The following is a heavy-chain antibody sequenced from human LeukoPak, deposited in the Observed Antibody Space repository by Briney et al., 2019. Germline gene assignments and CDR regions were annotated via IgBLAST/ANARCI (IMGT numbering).Heavy chain of an antibody. Sequence: TGGSLRLSCAASGFTFSSYGMHWVRQAPGKGLEWVAFIRYDGSNKYYADSVKGRFTISRDNSKNTLYLQMNSLRAEDTAVYYCAREGPSNSYGYADYWGQGTLVTVSS. CDR2: IRYDGSNK. CDR1: GFTFSSYG. V-gene: IGHV3-30*02. D-gene: IGHD5-18*01. J-gene: IGHJ4*02. CDR3: AREGPSNSYGYADY.